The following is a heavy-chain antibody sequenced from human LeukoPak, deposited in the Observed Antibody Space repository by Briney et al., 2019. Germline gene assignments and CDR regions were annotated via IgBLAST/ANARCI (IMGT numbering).Heavy chain of an antibody. V-gene: IGHV1-46*01. CDR1: GYTFTSYY. CDR3: ARAERIPGAFDI. D-gene: IGHD2-15*01. J-gene: IGHJ3*02. CDR2: INPSGGST. Sequence: ASVKVSCKASGYTFTSYYMHWVRQAPGQGLEWMGIINPSGGSTSYAQKFQGRVTMTRDTSTNTVYMELSSLRSEDTAVYYCARAERIPGAFDIWGQGTMVTVSS.